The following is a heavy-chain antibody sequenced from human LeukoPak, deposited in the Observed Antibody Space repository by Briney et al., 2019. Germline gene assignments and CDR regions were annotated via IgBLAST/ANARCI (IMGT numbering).Heavy chain of an antibody. CDR3: ARATMNRGRFLEWLLYGYYFDY. V-gene: IGHV4-4*02. J-gene: IGHJ4*02. CDR1: GGSISSSNW. CDR2: IYHSGST. Sequence: PSGTLSLTCAVSGGSISSSNWWSWVRQPPGKGLEWIGEIYHSGSTNYNPSLKSRVTISVDKSKNQFSLKLSSVTAADTAVYYCARATMNRGRFLEWLLYGYYFDYWGQGTLVTVSS. D-gene: IGHD3-3*01.